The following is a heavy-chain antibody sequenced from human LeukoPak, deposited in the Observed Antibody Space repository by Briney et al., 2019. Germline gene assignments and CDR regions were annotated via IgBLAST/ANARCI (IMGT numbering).Heavy chain of an antibody. Sequence: ASVKVSCKASGYTFTSYYMHWVRQAPGQGLEWMGIINPSGGSTSYAQKFQGRVTMTRATSTSTVYMELSSLRSEDTAMFYCARDTRPQWLATGPVDHWGQGTRVTVSS. CDR1: GYTFTSYY. D-gene: IGHD6-19*01. CDR2: INPSGGST. J-gene: IGHJ4*02. V-gene: IGHV1-46*01. CDR3: ARDTRPQWLATGPVDH.